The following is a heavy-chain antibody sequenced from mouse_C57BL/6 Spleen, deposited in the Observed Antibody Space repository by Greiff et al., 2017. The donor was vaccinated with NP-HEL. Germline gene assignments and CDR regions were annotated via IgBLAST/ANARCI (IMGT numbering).Heavy chain of an antibody. Sequence: QVQLQQPGAELVRPGSSVKLSCKASGYTFTSYWMDWVKQRPGQGLEWIGNIYPSDSETHYNQKFKDKATLTVDKSSSTAYMQLSSLTSEDSAVYYCARRETTSDYAMDYWGQGTSVTVSS. CDR3: ARRETTSDYAMDY. V-gene: IGHV1-61*01. CDR2: IYPSDSET. CDR1: GYTFTSYW. J-gene: IGHJ4*01. D-gene: IGHD1-1*01.